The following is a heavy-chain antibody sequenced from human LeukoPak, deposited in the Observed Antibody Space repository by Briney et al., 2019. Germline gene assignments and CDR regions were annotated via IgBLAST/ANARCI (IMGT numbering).Heavy chain of an antibody. V-gene: IGHV1-69*06. CDR3: ARRPIDYYYMDV. CDR2: IIPIFGTA. J-gene: IGHJ6*03. Sequence: SVKVSCKASGGTFSSYAISWVRQAPGQGLEWMGGIIPIFGTANYAQKFQGRVTITADKSTSTAYMGLSSLRSGDTAVYYCARRPIDYYYMDVWGKGTTVTVSS. CDR1: GGTFSSYA.